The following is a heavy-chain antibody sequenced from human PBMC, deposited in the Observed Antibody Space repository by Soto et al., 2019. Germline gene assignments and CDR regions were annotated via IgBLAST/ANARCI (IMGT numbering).Heavy chain of an antibody. D-gene: IGHD2-8*01. CDR2: IKQDGSEK. CDR3: ARDSLVCTNGVCYKLVQGNYYYMDV. J-gene: IGHJ6*03. Sequence: EVQLVESGGGLVQPGGSLRLSCAASGFTFSSYWMSWVRQAPGKGLEWVANIKQDGSEKYYVDSVKGRFTISRDNAKNSLYLQMNSLRAEDTAVYYCARDSLVCTNGVCYKLVQGNYYYMDVWGKGTTVTVSS. V-gene: IGHV3-7*01. CDR1: GFTFSSYW.